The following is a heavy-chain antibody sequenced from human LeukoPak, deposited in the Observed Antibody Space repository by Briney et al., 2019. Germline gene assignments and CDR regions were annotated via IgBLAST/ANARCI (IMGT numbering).Heavy chain of an antibody. CDR1: GGSVSSGNSY. CDR2: IYYIGST. D-gene: IGHD3-3*01. J-gene: IGHJ4*02. CDR3: ARGSREWLYVSFDY. Sequence: SETLSLTCSVSGGSVSSGNSYWSWIRQPPGKGLEWIGYIYYIGSTNSNPSLKSRVTISVDTSKSQFSLKLSSVTAADTAVYYCARGSREWLYVSFDYWGQGTLVTVSS. V-gene: IGHV4-61*01.